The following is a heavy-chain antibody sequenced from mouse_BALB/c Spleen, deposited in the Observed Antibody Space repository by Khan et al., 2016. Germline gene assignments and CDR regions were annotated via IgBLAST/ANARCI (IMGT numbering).Heavy chain of an antibody. V-gene: IGHV1-87*01. CDR1: GYTFTSYW. CDR2: IYPGDGDT. J-gene: IGHJ3*01. Sequence: VQLQESGAELARPGASVKLSCKASGYTFTSYWMQWVKQRPGQGLEWIGAIYPGDGDTRYTQKFKGKATLTADKSSSTAYMQLSSLASEDSAVYYCARFRYDVAYWGQGTLVTVSA. D-gene: IGHD2-14*01. CDR3: ARFRYDVAY.